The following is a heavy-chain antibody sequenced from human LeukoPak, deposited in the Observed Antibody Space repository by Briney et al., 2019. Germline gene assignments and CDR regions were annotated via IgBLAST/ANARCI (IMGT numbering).Heavy chain of an antibody. Sequence: GGSLRLSCAASGFTFDTYAMSWVRQAPGKGLEWVSGLSGSGGSTYYADSVKGRFTISRDNAKNMLYLQMNSLRAEDTAVYYCAKGRCSGGSCYGRGFDYWGQGTLVTVSS. V-gene: IGHV3-23*01. CDR3: AKGRCSGGSCYGRGFDY. J-gene: IGHJ4*02. CDR1: GFTFDTYA. CDR2: LSGSGGST. D-gene: IGHD2-15*01.